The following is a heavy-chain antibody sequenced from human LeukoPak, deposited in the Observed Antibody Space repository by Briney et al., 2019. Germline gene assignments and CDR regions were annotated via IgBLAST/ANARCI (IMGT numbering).Heavy chain of an antibody. Sequence: PGGSLRLSCAASGFTFTNYAMNWVRQAPGKGLEWVSTSGSGGSPFYADFVKGRFTISRDNSRNTLYLQMNSLRVEDTAVYYCAKGGSGWYPGFDYWGQGILVTVSS. CDR3: AKGGSGWYPGFDY. V-gene: IGHV3-23*01. D-gene: IGHD6-19*01. CDR2: SGSGGSP. CDR1: GFTFTNYA. J-gene: IGHJ4*02.